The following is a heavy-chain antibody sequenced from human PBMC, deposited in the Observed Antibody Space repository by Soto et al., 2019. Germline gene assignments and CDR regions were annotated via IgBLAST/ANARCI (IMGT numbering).Heavy chain of an antibody. J-gene: IGHJ4*02. V-gene: IGHV3-72*01. CDR1: GFTFSDPY. CDR3: GRAPSYYGSGSHH. D-gene: IGHD3-10*01. Sequence: GGSLRLSCAASGFTFSDPYIDWVRQAPGRGLEWVGRIKNRANSYTTEYAASVKGRFSISREDSRNSVYLQMSSLKTEDTAVYYCGRAPSYYGSGSHHWGQGTLVTVSS. CDR2: IKNRANSYTT.